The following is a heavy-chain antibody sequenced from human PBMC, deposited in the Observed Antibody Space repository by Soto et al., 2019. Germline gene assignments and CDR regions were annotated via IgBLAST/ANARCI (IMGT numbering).Heavy chain of an antibody. CDR2: INHSGST. D-gene: IGHD3-22*01. CDR3: ARSRYDSSGYYGHPYYYGMDV. J-gene: IGHJ6*02. Sequence: SETLSLTCAVYGGSFSGYYWSWIRQPPGKGLEWIGEINHSGSTNYNPSLKSRVTISVDTSKNQFSLKLSSVTAADTAVYYCARSRYDSSGYYGHPYYYGMDVWGQGTTVTVSS. V-gene: IGHV4-34*01. CDR1: GGSFSGYY.